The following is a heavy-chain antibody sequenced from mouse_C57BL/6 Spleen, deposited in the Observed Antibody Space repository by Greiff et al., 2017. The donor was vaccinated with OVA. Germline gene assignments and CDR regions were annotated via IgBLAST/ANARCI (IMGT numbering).Heavy chain of an antibody. CDR1: GFSLTSSG. J-gene: IGHJ4*01. V-gene: IGHV2-5*01. CDR3: APRYGKAPMDY. D-gene: IGHD2-1*01. CDR2: IWRGGST. Sequence: QVQLQQSVPGLVQPSQCLSITCTASGFSLTSSGVHWVRQSPGQGLEWLGVIWRGGSTDYNAAFMSRLSITTDNSTSQVFLKMSSLKAEDTAIYYCAPRYGKAPMDYWGKGTSVTVSS.